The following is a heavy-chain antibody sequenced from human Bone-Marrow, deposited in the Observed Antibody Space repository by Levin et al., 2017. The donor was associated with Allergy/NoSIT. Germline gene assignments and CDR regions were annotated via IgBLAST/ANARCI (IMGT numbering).Heavy chain of an antibody. CDR1: GFTFGDYA. D-gene: IGHD2-21*02. Sequence: GGSLRLSCTASGFTFGDYAMSWFRQAPGKGLEWVGFIRSKAYGGTTEYAASVKGRFTISRDDSKSIAYLQMNSLKTEDTAVYYCTREGHCGGDCYPPQSPDYWGQGTLVTVSS. CDR3: TREGHCGGDCYPPQSPDY. V-gene: IGHV3-49*03. CDR2: IRSKAYGGTT. J-gene: IGHJ4*02.